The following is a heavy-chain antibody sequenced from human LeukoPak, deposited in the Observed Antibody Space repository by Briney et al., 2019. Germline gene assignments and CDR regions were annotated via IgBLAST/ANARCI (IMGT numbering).Heavy chain of an antibody. CDR3: ALGYCTNGVCYWFDP. CDR1: GGSISSYY. CDR2: IYYSGNT. Sequence: SETLSLTCTVSGGSISSYYWSWIRQPPGKGLEWIGYIYYSGNTNYNPSHKSRVTISVDTSKNQFSLKLSSVTAADTAVYYCALGYCTNGVCYWFDPWGQGTLVTVSS. D-gene: IGHD2-8*01. V-gene: IGHV4-59*12. J-gene: IGHJ5*02.